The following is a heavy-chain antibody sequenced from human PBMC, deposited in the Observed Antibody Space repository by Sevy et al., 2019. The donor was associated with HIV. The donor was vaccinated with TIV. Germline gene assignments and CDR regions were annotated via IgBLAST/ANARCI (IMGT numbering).Heavy chain of an antibody. CDR1: GGSFSGYY. Sequence: SETLSLTCAVYGGSFSGYYWSWIRQPPGKGLEWIGEINESGNTNYNPSLRSRVTISVKTSKNQFSRMVNSVTAADTGVYFCGRSGRATAAGRGIVWGQGTLVTVSS. J-gene: IGHJ4*02. V-gene: IGHV4-34*01. CDR2: INESGNT. D-gene: IGHD6-13*01. CDR3: GRSGRATAAGRGIV.